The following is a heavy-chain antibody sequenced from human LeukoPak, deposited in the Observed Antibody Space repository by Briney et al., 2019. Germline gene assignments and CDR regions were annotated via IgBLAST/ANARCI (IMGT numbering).Heavy chain of an antibody. D-gene: IGHD2-8*01. CDR2: ISGSGDTT. Sequence: GGSLRLSCVASGFTFSHAWMNWVRQAPGKGLEWVSGISGSGDTTYYADSVKGRFTISRDNSKNTLYLQMNSLRAEDTAVYYCARGTYWGQGTLVTVSS. V-gene: IGHV3-23*01. CDR1: GFTFSHAW. J-gene: IGHJ4*02. CDR3: ARGTY.